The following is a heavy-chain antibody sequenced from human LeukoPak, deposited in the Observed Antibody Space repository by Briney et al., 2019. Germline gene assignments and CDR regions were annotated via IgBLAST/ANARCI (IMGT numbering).Heavy chain of an antibody. J-gene: IGHJ4*02. CDR1: GFIFSNYA. CDR3: ARDFGSGSYYAFFDY. CDR2: ISYDGSNK. V-gene: IGHV3-30*04. D-gene: IGHD3-10*01. Sequence: GRSLKLSCAASGFIFSNYALHWVRQTPGKGPEWVAVISYDGSNKYYADSVKGRFTISRDNSKNTLSLQMNSLRADDTAVYYCARDFGSGSYYAFFDYWGQGTLVTVSS.